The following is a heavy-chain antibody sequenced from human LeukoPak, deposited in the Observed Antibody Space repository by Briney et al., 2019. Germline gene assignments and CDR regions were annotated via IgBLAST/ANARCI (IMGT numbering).Heavy chain of an antibody. CDR1: GFTFSSYA. D-gene: IGHD2-8*01. CDR3: ARDIVLSQDSWFDP. V-gene: IGHV3-64*01. CDR2: ISSNGGST. Sequence: GGSLRLSCAASGFTFSSYAMHWVRQAPGKGLEYVSAISSNGGSTYYANSVKGRFTISRDNSKNTLYLQMGSLRAEDMAVYYCARDIVLSQDSWFDPWGQGTLVTVSS. J-gene: IGHJ5*02.